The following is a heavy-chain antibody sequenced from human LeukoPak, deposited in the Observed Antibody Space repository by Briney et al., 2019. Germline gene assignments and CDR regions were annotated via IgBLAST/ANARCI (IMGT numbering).Heavy chain of an antibody. D-gene: IGHD3-10*01. J-gene: IGHJ6*03. CDR3: ARLGFPYYYYYYMDV. CDR2: IYYSGST. V-gene: IGHV4-39*01. Sequence: SETLSLTCTASGDSISSSSYYWGWIRQPPGKGLEWIGSIYYSGSTYYNPSLKSRVTISVDTSKNQFSLKLSSVTAADTAVYYCARLGFPYYYYYYMDVWGKGTTVTISS. CDR1: GDSISSSSYY.